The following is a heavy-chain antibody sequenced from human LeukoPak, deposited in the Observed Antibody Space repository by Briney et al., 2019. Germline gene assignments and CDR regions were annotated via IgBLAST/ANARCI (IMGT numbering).Heavy chain of an antibody. CDR1: GFTFSSYG. V-gene: IGHV3-30*18. CDR3: AKGAFDI. J-gene: IGHJ3*02. CDR2: ISYDGSNK. Sequence: PGGSLRLSCAASGFTFSSYGMHWVRQAPGKGLEWVAVISYDGSNKYYADSVKGRFTISRDNSKNTLYLQMNSLRAEVTAVYYCAKGAFDIWGQGTMVTVSS.